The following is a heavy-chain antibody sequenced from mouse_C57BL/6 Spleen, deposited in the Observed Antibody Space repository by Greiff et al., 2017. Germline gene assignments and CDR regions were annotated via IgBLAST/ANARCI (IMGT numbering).Heavy chain of an antibody. CDR3: AMDPFITTVGY. Sequence: VKLVESDAELVKPGASVKISCKVSGYTFTDHTIHWMKQRPEQGLEWIGYIYPRDGSTKYNEKFKGKATLTADKSSSTAYMQLNSLTSEDSAVYFCAMDPFITTVGYWGQGTTLTVSS. D-gene: IGHD1-1*01. V-gene: IGHV1-78*01. J-gene: IGHJ2*01. CDR1: GYTFTDHT. CDR2: IYPRDGST.